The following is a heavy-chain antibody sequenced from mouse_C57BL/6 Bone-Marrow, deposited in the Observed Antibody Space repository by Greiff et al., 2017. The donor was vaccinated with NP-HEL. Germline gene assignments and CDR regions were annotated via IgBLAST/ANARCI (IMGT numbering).Heavy chain of an antibody. V-gene: IGHV1-63*01. CDR2: IYPGGGYT. D-gene: IGHD2-3*01. J-gene: IGHJ2*01. Sequence: VKLVESGAELVRPGTSVKMSCKASGYTFTNYWIGWAKQRPGHGLEWIGDIYPGGGYTNYNEKFKGKATLTADKSSSTAYMQFSSLTSEDSAIYYCARLSDGYSYYFDYWGQGTTLTVSS. CDR1: GYTFTNYW. CDR3: ARLSDGYSYYFDY.